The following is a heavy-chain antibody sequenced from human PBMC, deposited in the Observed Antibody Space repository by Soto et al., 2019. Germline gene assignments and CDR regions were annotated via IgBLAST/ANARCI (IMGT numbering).Heavy chain of an antibody. CDR3: ARHGGDYYVLRYFDWLLPFDY. CDR2: IYYSGST. D-gene: IGHD3-9*01. J-gene: IGHJ4*02. Sequence: QLQLQESGPGLVKPSETLSLTCTVSGGSISSSSYYWGWIRQPPGKGLEWIGSIYYSGSTYYNPSLKSRVTISVDTSKNQFSLKLSSVTAADTAVYYCARHGGDYYVLRYFDWLLPFDYWGQGTLVTVSS. CDR1: GGSISSSSYY. V-gene: IGHV4-39*01.